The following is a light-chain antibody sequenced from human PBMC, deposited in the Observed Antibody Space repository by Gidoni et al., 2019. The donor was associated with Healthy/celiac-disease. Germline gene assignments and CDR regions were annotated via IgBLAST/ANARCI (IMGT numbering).Light chain of an antibody. CDR3: QQSYSTPLLT. CDR2: AAA. CDR1: QSISSY. J-gene: IGKJ4*01. Sequence: DIQMTQAPSSLSAYVGDRVTITRRASQSISSYLNWYQQKPGKAPKLLIYAAARLQIGVTSRFSGSGSGTDFTLTISSLQAEEFATYYCQQSYSTPLLTFGGGTKVEIK. V-gene: IGKV1-39*01.